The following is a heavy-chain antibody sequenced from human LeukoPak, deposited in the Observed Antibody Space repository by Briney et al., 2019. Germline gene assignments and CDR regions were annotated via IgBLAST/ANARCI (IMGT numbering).Heavy chain of an antibody. D-gene: IGHD3-9*01. Sequence: GGSLKLSCAASGFIFSKYWMTWVRQTPGKGLEWVANIKEDGSQRYYVDSVKGRFTISRDNTKNSVFLQISGLRADDTAVYYCARGFAWYDYWGQGTLVTVSS. J-gene: IGHJ4*02. V-gene: IGHV3-7*01. CDR2: IKEDGSQR. CDR3: ARGFAWYDY. CDR1: GFIFSKYW.